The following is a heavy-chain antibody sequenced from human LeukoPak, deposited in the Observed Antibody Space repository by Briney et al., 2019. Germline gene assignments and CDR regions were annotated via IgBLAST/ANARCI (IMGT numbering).Heavy chain of an antibody. CDR2: IYPGDSDT. D-gene: IGHD3-10*01. V-gene: IGHV5-51*01. Sequence: GESLKISCKGSGHSFTSYWIGWVRQLPGKGLEWMGIIYPGDSDTRYSPSFQGQVTISADKSISTAYLQWSSLKASDTAMYYCAREKTYYYGSGSYGYRAFDIWGQGTMVTVSS. CDR1: GHSFTSYW. CDR3: AREKTYYYGSGSYGYRAFDI. J-gene: IGHJ3*02.